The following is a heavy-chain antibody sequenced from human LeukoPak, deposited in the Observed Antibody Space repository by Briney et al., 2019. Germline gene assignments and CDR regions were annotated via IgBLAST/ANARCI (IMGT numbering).Heavy chain of an antibody. D-gene: IGHD6-6*01. Sequence: SQTLSLTCTVSGGSISSGSYYWSWIRQPAGKGLEWIGRIYTSGSTNYNPSLKSRVTISVDTSKNQFSLKLSSVTAADTAVYYCAREGSSSSEGDYYYMDVWGKGTTVTVSS. V-gene: IGHV4-61*02. CDR3: AREGSSSSEGDYYYMDV. CDR1: GGSISSGSYY. J-gene: IGHJ6*03. CDR2: IYTSGST.